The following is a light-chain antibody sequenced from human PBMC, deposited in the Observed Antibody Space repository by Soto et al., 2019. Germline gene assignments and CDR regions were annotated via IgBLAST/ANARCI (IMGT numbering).Light chain of an antibody. CDR2: GDS. V-gene: IGLV1-40*01. Sequence: QSVLTQPPSVSGAPGQRVTISCTGSSSNIGAGYGVHWYIQLPGTAPKLLVYGDSNRPSGVPDRFSGSKSDTSASLAITGLKAEDEADYYCQSYDSSRSGVIFGGGTKLTVL. CDR1: SSNIGAGYG. J-gene: IGLJ2*01. CDR3: QSYDSSRSGVI.